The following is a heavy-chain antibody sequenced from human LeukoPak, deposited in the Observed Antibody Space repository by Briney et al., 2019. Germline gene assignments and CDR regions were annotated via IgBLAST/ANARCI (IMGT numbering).Heavy chain of an antibody. J-gene: IGHJ6*03. CDR2: IYSGGST. CDR3: ARDGFTSDFWSGRRAYYYMDV. V-gene: IGHV3-53*01. CDR1: GFTVSSNY. Sequence: GGSLRLSCAASGFTVSSNYMSWVRQAPGKGLEWVSVIYSGGSTYYADSVKGRFTISRDNSKNTLYLQMNSLRAEDTAVYYCARDGFTSDFWSGRRAYYYMDVWGKGTTVTVSS. D-gene: IGHD3-3*01.